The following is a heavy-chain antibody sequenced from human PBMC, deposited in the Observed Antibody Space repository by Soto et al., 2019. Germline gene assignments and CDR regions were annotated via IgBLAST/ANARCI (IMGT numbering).Heavy chain of an antibody. CDR3: AMEYCSSTSCYRDY. J-gene: IGHJ4*02. CDR2: IIPILGIA. Sequence: QVQLVQSGAEVKKPGSSVKVSCKASGGTFSSYTISWVRQAPGQGLEWMGRIIPILGIANYAQKFQGRVTTTADKSTSTAYMELSSLRSEATAVYFCAMEYCSSTSCYRDYWGQGTLVTVSS. D-gene: IGHD2-2*02. V-gene: IGHV1-69*02. CDR1: GGTFSSYT.